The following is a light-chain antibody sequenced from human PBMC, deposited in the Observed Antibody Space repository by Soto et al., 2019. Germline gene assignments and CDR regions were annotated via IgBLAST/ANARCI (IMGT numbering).Light chain of an antibody. J-gene: IGKJ1*01. CDR3: QQYGSSPMT. CDR2: DAS. CDR1: QSLIRSY. V-gene: IGKV3-20*01. Sequence: EIVLTQSPGTLSLSPGERATLSCRASQSLIRSYLAWYQQKPGQAPRLLIYDASSRATGIPERFSGSGSGTDFTLTISRLEPEDFAVYYCQQYGSSPMTFGQGTKVDIK.